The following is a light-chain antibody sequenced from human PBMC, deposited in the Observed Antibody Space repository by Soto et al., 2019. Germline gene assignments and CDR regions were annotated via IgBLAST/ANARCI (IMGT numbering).Light chain of an antibody. V-gene: IGKV3-20*01. J-gene: IGKJ1*01. CDR3: QQYDTSPRT. Sequence: EVMLTQSPGTLSLSPGERATLSCRASQSVTSNYLAWYQQNSDQPPRLLIYGASNTATGIPSRFSGSGSGTDFTLTIRRLEPEDFAVYYCQQYDTSPRTFGQGTKVDFK. CDR1: QSVTSNY. CDR2: GAS.